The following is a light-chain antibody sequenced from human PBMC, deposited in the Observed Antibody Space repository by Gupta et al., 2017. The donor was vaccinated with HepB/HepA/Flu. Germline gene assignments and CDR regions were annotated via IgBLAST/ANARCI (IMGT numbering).Light chain of an antibody. CDR1: SSDVGSYNL. J-gene: IGLJ1*01. CDR3: CAYAGSSTSV. CDR2: EVS. V-gene: IGLV2-23*02. Sequence: QSALTQPASVSGSPGPSITISCTGTSSDVGSYNLVSWYQRHPGKAPKFMIYEVSKRPAGVSTRFSGSKSGNTASLTISGLPKEDEADYYFCAYAGSSTSVFGIGTKVTVL.